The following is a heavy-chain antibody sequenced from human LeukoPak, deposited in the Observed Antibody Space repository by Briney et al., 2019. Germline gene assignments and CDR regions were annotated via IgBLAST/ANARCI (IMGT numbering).Heavy chain of an antibody. V-gene: IGHV7-4-1*02. CDR3: ARAYQRLGELSLPDY. CDR1: GYTFTNYA. CDR2: INPNTGNP. D-gene: IGHD3-16*02. Sequence: ASVKVSCKASGYTFTNYAMSWVRQAPGQGLEWMGWINPNTGNPTYAQGLTGRFVFSLDTSVSTTYLQISSLKAEDTALYYCARAYQRLGELSLPDYWGQGTLVTVSS. J-gene: IGHJ4*02.